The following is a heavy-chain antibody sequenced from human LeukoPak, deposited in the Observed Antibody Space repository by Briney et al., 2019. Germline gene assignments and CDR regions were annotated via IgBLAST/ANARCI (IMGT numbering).Heavy chain of an antibody. V-gene: IGHV3-30*18. Sequence: GGSLRLSCAASGFTFSSYGIHWVRQAPGKGLEWVAVISFDGSNKYYADSVKGRFTISRDNSKNTLYLQMNSLRAEDTAVYYCAKSGYRAGPFDYWGQGTLVTVSS. CDR3: AKSGYRAGPFDY. CDR1: GFTFSSYG. D-gene: IGHD5-18*01. J-gene: IGHJ4*02. CDR2: ISFDGSNK.